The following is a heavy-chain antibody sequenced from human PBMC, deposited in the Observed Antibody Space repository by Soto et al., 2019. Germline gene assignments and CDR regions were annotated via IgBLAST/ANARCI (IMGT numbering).Heavy chain of an antibody. CDR3: ARAISGSYRNYYFDY. Sequence: QVQLQESGPGLVKPSQTLSLTCTVSGGSISSGGYYWSWIRQHPGKGLEWIGYIYYSGSTYYNPSHKSRVTISVDTSKNQFSLKLSSVTAADTAVYYCARAISGSYRNYYFDYWGQGTLVTVSS. D-gene: IGHD1-26*01. CDR1: GGSISSGGYY. V-gene: IGHV4-31*03. J-gene: IGHJ4*02. CDR2: IYYSGST.